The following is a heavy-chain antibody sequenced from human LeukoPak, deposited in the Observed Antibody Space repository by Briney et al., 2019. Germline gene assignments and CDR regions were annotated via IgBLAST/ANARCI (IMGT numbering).Heavy chain of an antibody. Sequence: GTSVKVSCKASGFTFSSSAVQGVRQARGQRREGIGWIVVGSGKTNYAQKFQERVTITRDMSTSPAYMELSSLRSEDTAVYYCAAAEDIVLVPAATDWFDPWGQGTLVTVSS. CDR3: AAAEDIVLVPAATDWFDP. CDR1: GFTFSSSA. D-gene: IGHD2-2*01. CDR2: IVVGSGKT. J-gene: IGHJ5*02. V-gene: IGHV1-58*01.